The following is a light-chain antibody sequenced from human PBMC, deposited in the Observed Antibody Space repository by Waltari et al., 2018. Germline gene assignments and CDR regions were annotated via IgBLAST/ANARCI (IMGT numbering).Light chain of an antibody. CDR1: SAHSTFA. CDR3: ETWDTAMHV. Sequence: QLVVTHSPSASAPLGASVILTCTLTSAHSTFAIACHHQQQGKGPRYVMSLNSDGIHSRGEGISDRFSGSSSGTARYLTISSLEAEDEADYYCETWDTAMHVFGGGTKLTVI. J-gene: IGLJ3*02. V-gene: IGLV4-69*01. CDR2: LNSDGIH.